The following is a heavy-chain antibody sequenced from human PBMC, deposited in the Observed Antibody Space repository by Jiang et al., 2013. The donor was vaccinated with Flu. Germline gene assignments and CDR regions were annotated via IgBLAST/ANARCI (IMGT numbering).Heavy chain of an antibody. J-gene: IGHJ4*02. CDR3: ARYGRDGYNYVPTPFDY. CDR1: YTFTSYD. Sequence: YTFTSYDINWVRQAPGQGLEWMGWISAYNGNTNYAQKLQGRVTMTTDTSTSTAYMELRSLRSDDTAVYYCARYGRDGYNYVPTPFDYWGQGTLVTVSS. V-gene: IGHV1-18*01. CDR2: ISAYNGNT. D-gene: IGHD5-24*01.